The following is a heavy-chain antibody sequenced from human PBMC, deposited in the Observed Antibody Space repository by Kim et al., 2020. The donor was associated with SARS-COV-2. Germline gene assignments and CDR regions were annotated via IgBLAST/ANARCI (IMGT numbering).Heavy chain of an antibody. V-gene: IGHV4-39*01. D-gene: IGHD6-13*01. Sequence: PSRKSRVTISVDTAKNQFSLKLSSVAAADTAVYYCASRHRAAADTDWFDPWGQGTLVTVSS. CDR3: ASRHRAAADTDWFDP. J-gene: IGHJ5*02.